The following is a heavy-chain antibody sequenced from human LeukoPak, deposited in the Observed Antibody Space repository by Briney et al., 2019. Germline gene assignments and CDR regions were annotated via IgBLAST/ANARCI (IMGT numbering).Heavy chain of an antibody. D-gene: IGHD2/OR15-2a*01. V-gene: IGHV3-21*01. Sequence: GGSLRLSCLASGFSFNSYTMNWVREAPGKGLEWVSTISPVSSYTWYAESVKGRFTISIDNPKNSLYLQMDSLRAEDTAVYYCVRDVSRRIGMDVWGQGTTVAGAS. CDR1: GFSFNSYT. J-gene: IGHJ6*02. CDR3: VRDVSRRIGMDV. CDR2: ISPVSSYT.